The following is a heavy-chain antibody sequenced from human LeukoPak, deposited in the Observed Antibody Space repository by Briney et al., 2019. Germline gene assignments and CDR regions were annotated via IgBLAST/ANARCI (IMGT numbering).Heavy chain of an antibody. CDR3: AKDTSAWWYHRAYMNV. Sequence: GGSLRLSCAASGFTFSDYAMSWVRQAPGGGLEWVSAISGSGDKTFHADSVKGRYTTSRDNSKNTLSLQMSSLRVEDSAVYFCAKDTSAWWYHRAYMNVWGTGTTVTVSS. CDR1: GFTFSDYA. CDR2: ISGSGDKT. V-gene: IGHV3-23*01. J-gene: IGHJ6*03. D-gene: IGHD2-15*01.